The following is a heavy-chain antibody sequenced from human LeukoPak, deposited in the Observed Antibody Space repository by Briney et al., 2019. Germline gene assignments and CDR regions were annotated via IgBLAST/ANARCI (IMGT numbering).Heavy chain of an antibody. CDR3: ARVDIVGATAYLYYFDY. CDR1: GGSIRSSYYY. V-gene: IGHV4-61*05. CDR2: IYYSGST. J-gene: IGHJ4*02. D-gene: IGHD1-26*01. Sequence: PSETLSLTCTVSGGSIRSSYYYWGWIRQPPGKGLEWIGYIYYSGSTNYNPSLKSRVTISVDTSKSQFSLKLSSVTAADTAVYYCARVDIVGATAYLYYFDYWGQGTLVTVSS.